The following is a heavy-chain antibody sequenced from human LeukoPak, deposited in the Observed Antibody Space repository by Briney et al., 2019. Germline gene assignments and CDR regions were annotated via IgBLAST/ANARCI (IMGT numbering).Heavy chain of an antibody. J-gene: IGHJ4*02. CDR1: GLTFSSDW. V-gene: IGHV3-74*01. CDR3: AREDCTIGAVCSSLLDH. Sequence: GGSLRLSGAASGLTFSSDWMHWVRQVPGKGLVWVSRINSDASTINYADSVKGRFTISRDNAKNTLYLQMNNLRAEDTAVYYCAREDCTIGAVCSSLLDHWGRGTLVTVSS. CDR2: INSDASTI. D-gene: IGHD2-8*01.